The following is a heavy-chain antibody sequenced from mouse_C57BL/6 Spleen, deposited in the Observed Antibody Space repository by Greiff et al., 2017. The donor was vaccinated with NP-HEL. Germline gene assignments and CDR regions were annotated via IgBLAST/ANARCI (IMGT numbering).Heavy chain of an antibody. V-gene: IGHV1-15*01. CDR3: TGRGPFAY. CDR1: GYTFTDYE. Sequence: KQSGAELVRPGASVTLSCKASGYTFTDYEMHWVKQTPVHGLEWIGAIDPETGGTAYNQKFKGKAILTADKSSSTAYMELRSLTSEDSAVYYCTGRGPFAYWGQGTLVTVSA. CDR2: IDPETGGT. J-gene: IGHJ3*01. D-gene: IGHD3-3*01.